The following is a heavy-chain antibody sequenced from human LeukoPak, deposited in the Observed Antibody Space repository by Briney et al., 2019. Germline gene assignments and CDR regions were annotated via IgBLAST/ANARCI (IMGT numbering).Heavy chain of an antibody. Sequence: ASVKVSCKASGGTFSSYAISWARPAPGQGLEWMGGIIPIFGTANYAQKFQGRVTITADESTSTAYMELSSLRSEDTAVYYCARGGITMIVMVITPDAFDIWGQGTMVTVSS. CDR3: ARGGITMIVMVITPDAFDI. CDR1: GGTFSSYA. J-gene: IGHJ3*02. V-gene: IGHV1-69*13. CDR2: IIPIFGTA. D-gene: IGHD3-22*01.